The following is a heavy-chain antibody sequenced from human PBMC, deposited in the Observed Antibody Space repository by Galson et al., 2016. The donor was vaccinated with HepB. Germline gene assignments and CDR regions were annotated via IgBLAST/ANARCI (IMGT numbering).Heavy chain of an antibody. Sequence: SLRLSCAASGFTFTNFAMHWVRQAPGKGLEWVAIMSHDGSNKYYADSVKGRFTISRDNSKNTLYLQMNSLRAEDTAVYYCARDLDGTVTYSGYYSFDYWGQGTLVSVSS. D-gene: IGHD5-12*01. V-gene: IGHV3-30-3*01. J-gene: IGHJ4*02. CDR2: MSHDGSNK. CDR3: ARDLDGTVTYSGYYSFDY. CDR1: GFTFTNFA.